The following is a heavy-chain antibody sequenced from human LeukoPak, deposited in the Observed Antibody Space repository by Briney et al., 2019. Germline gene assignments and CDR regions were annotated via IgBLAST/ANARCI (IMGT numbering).Heavy chain of an antibody. CDR2: IYYSGST. CDR3: ARQQSSRPNWFDP. Sequence: PSETLSLTCTVSGGSISSGGYYWSWIRQHPGKGLEWIRYIYYSGSTYYNPSLKSRVTISVDTSKNQFSLKLSSVTAADTAVYYCARQQSSRPNWFDPWGQGTLVTVSS. V-gene: IGHV4-31*03. CDR1: GGSISSGGYY. D-gene: IGHD6-13*01. J-gene: IGHJ5*02.